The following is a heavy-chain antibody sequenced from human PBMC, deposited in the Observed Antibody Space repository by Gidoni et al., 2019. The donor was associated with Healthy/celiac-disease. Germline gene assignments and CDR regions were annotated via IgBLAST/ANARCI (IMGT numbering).Heavy chain of an antibody. CDR3: ARDIPNWNYVGPVDY. D-gene: IGHD1-7*01. V-gene: IGHV3-33*01. CDR1: GFTFSSYG. J-gene: IGHJ4*02. Sequence: QVQLVESGGGVVQPGRSLRLSCAASGFTFSSYGMHWVRQAPGKGLEWVAVIWYDGSNKYYADSVKGRFTISRDNSKNTLYLQMNSLRAEDTAVYYCARDIPNWNYVGPVDYWGQGTLVTVSS. CDR2: IWYDGSNK.